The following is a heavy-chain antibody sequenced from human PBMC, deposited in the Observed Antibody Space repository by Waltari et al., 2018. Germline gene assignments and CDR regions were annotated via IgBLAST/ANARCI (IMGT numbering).Heavy chain of an antibody. CDR1: GFTFSDYW. Sequence: DVQLVESGGGLVQPGGSLRLSCAASGFTFSDYWMSWVRQAPGKGLGWGANRRHDGGAKDYADAAKGRFTISRDNAKNSLFLQMHSLRAEDTAVYFCARVFNDNDAADYWGQGTLVIVSS. CDR2: RRHDGGAK. V-gene: IGHV3-7*01. CDR3: ARVFNDNDAADY. J-gene: IGHJ4*02. D-gene: IGHD1-1*01.